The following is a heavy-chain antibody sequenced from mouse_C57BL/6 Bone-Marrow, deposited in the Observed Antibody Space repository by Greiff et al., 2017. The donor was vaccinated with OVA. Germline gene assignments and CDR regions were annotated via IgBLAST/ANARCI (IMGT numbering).Heavy chain of an antibody. J-gene: IGHJ1*03. CDR1: GYTFTDYY. Sequence: QVQLKQSGAELVRPGASVKLSCKASGYTFTDYYINWVKQRPGQGLEWIARIYPGSGNTYYNEKFKGKATLTAEKSSSTAYMQISSLTSEDSAVYFCARSWDWYFDVWGTGTTVTVSS. CDR3: ARSWDWYFDV. CDR2: IYPGSGNT. V-gene: IGHV1-76*01.